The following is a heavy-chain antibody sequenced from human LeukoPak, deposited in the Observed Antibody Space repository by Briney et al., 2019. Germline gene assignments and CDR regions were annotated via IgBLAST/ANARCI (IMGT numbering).Heavy chain of an antibody. CDR2: ISYIGCT. V-gene: IGHV4-39*01. CDR1: GASITSISFY. J-gene: IGHJ4*02. Sequence: SSETLSLTCTVSGASITSISFYWGWIRQPPGKGLEWFASISYIGCTFYNPSLNGRVTISVDTSKYQFSLKLSSVSAADTAVYYCVRVYVGPSGDPRLDYWGQGTLVTVSS. CDR3: VRVYVGPSGDPRLDY. D-gene: IGHD3-16*01.